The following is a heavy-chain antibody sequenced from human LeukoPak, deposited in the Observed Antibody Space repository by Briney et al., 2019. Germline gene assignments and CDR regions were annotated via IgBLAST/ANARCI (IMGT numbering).Heavy chain of an antibody. J-gene: IGHJ4*02. Sequence: GGSLRLSCAASGFTFSSYSMNWVRQAPGKGLEWVANIKHDGGEKYYVDPVKGRFTISRDNAKNSLYLQMNSLRAEDTAVYYCARTLGHCSVTNCFLTFDYWGQGTLVTVSS. CDR3: ARTLGHCSVTNCFLTFDY. V-gene: IGHV3-7*01. D-gene: IGHD2-2*01. CDR1: GFTFSSYS. CDR2: IKHDGGEK.